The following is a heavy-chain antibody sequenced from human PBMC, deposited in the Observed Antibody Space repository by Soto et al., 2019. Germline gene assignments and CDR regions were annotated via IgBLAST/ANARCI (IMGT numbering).Heavy chain of an antibody. CDR2: IRGDGGAT. CDR1: GFTVSDYD. J-gene: IGHJ3*01. D-gene: IGHD1-26*01. V-gene: IGHV3-23*01. CDR3: AKDGRGCEFPAFDL. Sequence: EVQLLESGGGLVQPGGSLRLTCAASGFTVSDYDMGWVRQAPGKGLEWVSLIRGDGGATYYADSVEGRLTTSRDTSENTVYLDMNSLRAEDTALYYCAKDGRGCEFPAFDLWGQGTMVTVSS.